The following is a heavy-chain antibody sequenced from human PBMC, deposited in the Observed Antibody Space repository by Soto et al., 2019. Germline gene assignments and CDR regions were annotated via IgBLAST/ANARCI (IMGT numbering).Heavy chain of an antibody. CDR2: IKPDGSAT. V-gene: IGHV3-7*03. D-gene: IGHD2-15*01. CDR1: DFTFRNYW. Sequence: EVQLVESGGDLVQPGGSLRLSCAASDFTFRNYWMNWVRQAPGKGLEWVANIKPDGSATNYVDSVKGRFTISRDNVKNSVSLQMNSLRAEDTAVYFCFGGGGGPQWGQGTLLTVSS. J-gene: IGHJ4*02. CDR3: FGGGGGPQ.